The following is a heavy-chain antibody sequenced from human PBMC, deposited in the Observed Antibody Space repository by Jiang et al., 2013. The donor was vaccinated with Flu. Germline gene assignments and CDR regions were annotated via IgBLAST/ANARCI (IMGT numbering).Heavy chain of an antibody. D-gene: IGHD1-26*01. J-gene: IGHJ5*02. CDR3: ATGSSEWELLRWFDP. CDR1: SVSSNSAA. CDR2: TYYRSKWYS. Sequence: SVSSNSAAWNWIRQSPSRGLEWLGRTYYRSKWYSDYAVSVKSRITINPDTSKNQFSLQLNSVTPEDTAVYYCATGSSEWELLRWFDPWGQGTLVTVSS. V-gene: IGHV6-1*01.